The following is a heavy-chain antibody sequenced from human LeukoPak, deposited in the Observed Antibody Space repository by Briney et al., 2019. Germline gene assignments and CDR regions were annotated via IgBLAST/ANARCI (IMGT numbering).Heavy chain of an antibody. D-gene: IGHD6-13*01. CDR2: INHSGST. Sequence: SETLSLTCAVYGGSFSGYYWSWIRQPPGKGLEWIGEINHSGSTNYNPSLKSRVTISVDTSKNQFSLKLSSVTAADTAVYYCAKGYSSSWYFNWFDPWGQGTLVTVSS. V-gene: IGHV4-34*01. J-gene: IGHJ5*02. CDR3: AKGYSSSWYFNWFDP. CDR1: GGSFSGYY.